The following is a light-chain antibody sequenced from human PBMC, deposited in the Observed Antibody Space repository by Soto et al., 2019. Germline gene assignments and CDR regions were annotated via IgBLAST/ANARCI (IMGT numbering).Light chain of an antibody. J-gene: IGLJ2*01. CDR1: SGHNSYA. V-gene: IGLV4-69*01. Sequence: QPVLTQSPSASASLGASVKLTCTLSSGHNSYAIAWHQQQPEKGPRYLMKVHSDGSHIKGDGIPDRFSGSSSGAERYLTISSLQSEDEADYYCQTWGTGGVFGGGTQLTVL. CDR2: VHSDGSH. CDR3: QTWGTGGV.